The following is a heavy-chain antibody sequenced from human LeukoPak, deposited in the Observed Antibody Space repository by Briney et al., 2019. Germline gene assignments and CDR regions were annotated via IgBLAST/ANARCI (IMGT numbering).Heavy chain of an antibody. J-gene: IGHJ4*02. CDR3: ARGDSMIVVIKGFDY. V-gene: IGHV3-64*01. D-gene: IGHD3-22*01. CDR1: GFTFSTYS. CDR2: ISSNGGST. Sequence: GGSLRLSCAASGFTFSTYSMNWVRQAPGKGLEYVSAISSNGGSTYYANSVKGRFTISRDNSKNTLYLQMGSLRAEDMAVYYCARGDSMIVVIKGFDYWGQGTLVTVSS.